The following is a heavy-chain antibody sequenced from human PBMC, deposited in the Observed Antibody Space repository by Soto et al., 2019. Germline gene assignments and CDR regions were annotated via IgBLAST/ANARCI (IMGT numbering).Heavy chain of an antibody. CDR1: GYPFSNHG. D-gene: IGHD6-19*01. J-gene: IGHJ4*02. CDR2: ISTFNGNT. V-gene: IGHV1-18*04. Sequence: QVQMVQSGAEVKKPGASVKVSCKASGYPFSNHGITWVRQVPGQGLEWMGWISTFNGNTNYAQKFQGRVTMTTDTSTNTDDMELRSLDSDDTAVYYCERLTGYSSGWFDFWGQVTLVTVSS. CDR3: ERLTGYSSGWFDF.